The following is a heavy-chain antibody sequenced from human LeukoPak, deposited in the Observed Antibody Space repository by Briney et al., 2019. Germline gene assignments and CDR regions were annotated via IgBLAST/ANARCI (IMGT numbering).Heavy chain of an antibody. J-gene: IGHJ4*02. CDR1: GGSISSYY. V-gene: IGHV4-59*12. CDR3: ARNSHYYDSSGYYLDY. CDR2: IYYSGST. Sequence: KPSETLSLTCTVSGGSISSYYWSWIRQPPGKGLEWIGYIYYSGSTNYNPSLKSRVTISVDTSKNQFSLKLSSVTAADTAVYYCARNSHYYDSSGYYLDYWGQGTLVTVSS. D-gene: IGHD3-22*01.